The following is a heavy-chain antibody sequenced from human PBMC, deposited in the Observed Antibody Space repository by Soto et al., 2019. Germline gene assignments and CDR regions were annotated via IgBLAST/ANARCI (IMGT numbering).Heavy chain of an antibody. CDR2: VYHTGST. CDR3: ARVPDY. CDR1: CDSISSAHW. V-gene: IGHV4-4*02. D-gene: IGHD2-2*01. J-gene: IGHJ4*02. Sequence: PSETLSLTCVVSCDSISSAHWWTWVRQTPGTGLEWIGEVYHTGSTKYNPSLKNRVTISLDKSNNQFSLNLKSLTAADTAVYYCARVPDYWGQGILVTVSS.